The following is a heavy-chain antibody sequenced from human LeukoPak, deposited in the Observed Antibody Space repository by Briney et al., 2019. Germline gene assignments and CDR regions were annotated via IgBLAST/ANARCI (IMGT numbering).Heavy chain of an antibody. J-gene: IGHJ4*02. CDR2: IYYSGST. V-gene: IGHV4-59*11. D-gene: IGHD6-19*01. CDR3: APLRAGYSSGWYNY. Sequence: SVTLSLTCTVSGGSISSHYWSWIRQPPGKGLEWIGYIYYSGSTHYNPPLKRRVTLSVDTSKNQFSLKLSAVTDAGTDVYYFAPLRAGYSSGWYNYWGQGTLVTDSA. CDR1: GGSISSHY.